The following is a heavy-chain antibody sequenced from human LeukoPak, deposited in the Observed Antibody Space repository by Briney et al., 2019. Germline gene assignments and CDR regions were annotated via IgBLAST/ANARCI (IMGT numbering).Heavy chain of an antibody. Sequence: TSETLSLTCTVSGTSIRSLYWSWIRQPPGKGLEWIGDIYYSGTTNYISSLKSRVTISIDTSKNQFSLELRSVTATDTAMYYCAREGDGHNPGWFDPWGPGTLVTVSS. CDR2: IYYSGTT. J-gene: IGHJ5*02. D-gene: IGHD5-24*01. V-gene: IGHV4-59*11. CDR3: AREGDGHNPGWFDP. CDR1: GTSIRSLY.